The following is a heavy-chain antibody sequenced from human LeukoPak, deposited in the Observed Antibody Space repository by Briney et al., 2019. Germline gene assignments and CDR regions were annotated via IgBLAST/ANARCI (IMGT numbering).Heavy chain of an antibody. CDR1: GDSISSYY. J-gene: IGHJ4*02. Sequence: PSETLSLTCNGSGDSISSYYWSWMRKPPGNGLEWIGNIYYSECPNYNPPLISRVTISLDTSENQLSLRLSSVTAADTAVYYCTRDRRAAGSIFDYWGQGTLVTVSS. V-gene: IGHV4-59*01. D-gene: IGHD6-13*01. CDR3: TRDRRAAGSIFDY. CDR2: IYYSECP.